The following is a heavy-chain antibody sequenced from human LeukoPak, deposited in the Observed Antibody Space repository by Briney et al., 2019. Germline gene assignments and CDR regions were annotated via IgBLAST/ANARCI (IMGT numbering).Heavy chain of an antibody. CDR2: ISHDGDTI. D-gene: IGHD3-10*01. Sequence: GGTLRLSCTVYGFTFRDYYMSWVRQAHGKGLEWVAYISHDGDTIYYGDSVEGLFTVSRDNTRNSLYLHMNSLGPEDAAVYFCARATPGTPAYWGHGTLVTVSS. V-gene: IGHV3-11*01. J-gene: IGHJ4*01. CDR1: GFTFRDYY. CDR3: ARATPGTPAY.